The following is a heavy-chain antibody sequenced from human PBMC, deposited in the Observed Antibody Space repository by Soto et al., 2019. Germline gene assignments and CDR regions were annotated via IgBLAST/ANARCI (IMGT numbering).Heavy chain of an antibody. V-gene: IGHV3-30-3*01. CDR2: ISYDGSNK. J-gene: IGHJ4*02. CDR3: ARDLENYDILTAVDY. Sequence: QVQLVESGGGVVQPGRSLRLSCAASGFTFSSYAMHWVRQAPGKGLXXVAVISYDGSNKYYADSVKGRFTISRDNSKNTLYLQMNSLRAEDTAVYYCARDLENYDILTAVDYWGQGTLVTVSS. D-gene: IGHD3-9*01. CDR1: GFTFSSYA.